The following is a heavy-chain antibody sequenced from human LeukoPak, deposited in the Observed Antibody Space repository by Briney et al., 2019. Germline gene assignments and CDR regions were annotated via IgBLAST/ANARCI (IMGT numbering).Heavy chain of an antibody. Sequence: GGSLRLSCAASGFTFSSYAMNWVRQAPGKGLEWVSSISSSSSYIYYADSVKGRFTISRDNAKNSLYLQMNSLRAEDTAVYYCASEVIVVVVAATGSDYWGQGTLVTVSS. CDR3: ASEVIVVVVAATGSDY. CDR2: ISSSSSYI. J-gene: IGHJ4*02. D-gene: IGHD2-15*01. CDR1: GFTFSSYA. V-gene: IGHV3-21*01.